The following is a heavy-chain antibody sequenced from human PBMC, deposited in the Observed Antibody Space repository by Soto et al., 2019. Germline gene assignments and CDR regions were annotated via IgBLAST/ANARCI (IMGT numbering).Heavy chain of an antibody. CDR3: VKPSSGYGYYYYYYMDV. CDR1: GFTFSSYA. V-gene: IGHV3-23*01. D-gene: IGHD5-12*01. Sequence: GGSLRLSCAASGFTFSSYAMSWVRQAPGKGLEWVSAISGSGGSTYYADSVKGRFTISRDNSKNTLYLQMNSLRAEDTAVYYCVKPSSGYGYYYYYYMDVWGKGTTVTISS. CDR2: ISGSGGST. J-gene: IGHJ6*03.